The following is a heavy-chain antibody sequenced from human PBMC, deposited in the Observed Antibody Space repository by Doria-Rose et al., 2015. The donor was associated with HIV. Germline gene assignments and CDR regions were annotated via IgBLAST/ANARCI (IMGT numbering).Heavy chain of an antibody. Sequence: SLRLSFAASGFPFSISIMNWVRQAPGKGLEWVSSISSSSEYIYYVDSVQGRFTISRDNAKNSVYLQMNSLRTEDTAVYYCARDHYDSGGYYSDWGQGTLVTVSS. V-gene: IGHV3-21*03. J-gene: IGHJ4*02. CDR1: GFPFSISI. D-gene: IGHD3-22*01. CDR3: ARDHYDSGGYYSD. CDR2: ISSSSEYI.